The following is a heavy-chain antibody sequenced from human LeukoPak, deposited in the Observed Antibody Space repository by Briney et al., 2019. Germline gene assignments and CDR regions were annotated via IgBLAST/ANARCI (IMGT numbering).Heavy chain of an antibody. CDR3: AKGQTNDY. J-gene: IGHJ4*02. CDR2: ISDTGGNT. V-gene: IGHV3-23*01. CDR1: GFTFSTYA. D-gene: IGHD1/OR15-1a*01. Sequence: GGSLRLSCAASGFTFSTYAMSWVRQTPEKGLEWVSAISDTGGNTFYADSVKGRFTISRDNSKNTLYLQMNSLRAEDTAIYYCAKGQTNDYWGQGTLVTVSS.